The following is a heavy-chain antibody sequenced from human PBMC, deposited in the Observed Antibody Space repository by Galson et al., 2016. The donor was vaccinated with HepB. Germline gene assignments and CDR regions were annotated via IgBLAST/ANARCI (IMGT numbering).Heavy chain of an antibody. D-gene: IGHD3-3*01. J-gene: IGHJ6*03. Sequence: SLRLSCAASGLTVSANYMSWVRQAPGKGLEWVSVIYGGGDATYYADSVKGRFTISRDNSKNTLYLQMNTLRAEDTAVYYCARDGRSEDFNMDVWGKGTTVTVS. CDR3: ARDGRSEDFNMDV. CDR1: GLTVSANY. V-gene: IGHV3-53*01. CDR2: IYGGGDAT.